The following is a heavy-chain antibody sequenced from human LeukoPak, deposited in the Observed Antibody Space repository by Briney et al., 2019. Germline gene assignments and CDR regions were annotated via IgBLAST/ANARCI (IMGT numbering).Heavy chain of an antibody. D-gene: IGHD6-13*01. CDR1: GFTFSSHA. CDR3: ASSPSSYFDY. CDR2: VSYDGTNK. V-gene: IGHV3-30-3*01. Sequence: GGSLRLSCAASGFTFSSHAMHWVRQAPGKGLEWVALVSYDGTNKYYADSVMGRFTVSRDNPKNTLYLQMNSLTTEDTAVYYCASSPSSYFDYWGQGTLVTVSS. J-gene: IGHJ4*02.